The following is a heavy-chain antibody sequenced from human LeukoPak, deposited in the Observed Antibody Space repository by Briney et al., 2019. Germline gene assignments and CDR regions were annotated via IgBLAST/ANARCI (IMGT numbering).Heavy chain of an antibody. D-gene: IGHD2-15*01. J-gene: IGHJ3*02. CDR3: ATPGLGYCSGGSCYPTHDAFDI. V-gene: IGHV4-39*07. CDR2: IYHSGST. CDR1: GGSISSGGYY. Sequence: PSETLSLTCTVSGGSISSGGYYWGWIRQPPGKGLEWIRSIYHSGSTYYNPSLKSRVTISVDTSKNQFSLKLSSVTAADTAVYYCATPGLGYCSGGSCYPTHDAFDIWGQGTMVTVSS.